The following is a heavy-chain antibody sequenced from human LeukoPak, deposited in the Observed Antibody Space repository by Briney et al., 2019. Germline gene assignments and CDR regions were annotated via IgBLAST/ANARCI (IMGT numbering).Heavy chain of an antibody. Sequence: GGSLRLSCAASGFTFSSYAMSWFRQAPGKGLEWVSAISGSGGSTYYADSVKGRFTISRDNSKNTLYLQMNSLRAEDTAVYYCAKGAYYYDSSGYLYYFDYWGQGTLVTVSS. D-gene: IGHD3-22*01. J-gene: IGHJ4*02. V-gene: IGHV3-23*01. CDR2: ISGSGGST. CDR1: GFTFSSYA. CDR3: AKGAYYYDSSGYLYYFDY.